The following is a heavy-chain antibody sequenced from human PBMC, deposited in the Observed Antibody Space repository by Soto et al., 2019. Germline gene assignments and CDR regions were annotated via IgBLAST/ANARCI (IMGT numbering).Heavy chain of an antibody. CDR1: GFTFSSYD. Sequence: GGSLRLSCAASGFTFSSYDMHWVRQATGKGLEWVSAIGTAGDTYYPGSVKGRFTISRENAKNSLYLQMNSLRAGDTAVYYCARGALYSSSSVSPWDYYYYGMNVWGQGTTVTVSS. CDR2: IGTAGDT. D-gene: IGHD6-6*01. J-gene: IGHJ6*02. V-gene: IGHV3-13*01. CDR3: ARGALYSSSSVSPWDYYYYGMNV.